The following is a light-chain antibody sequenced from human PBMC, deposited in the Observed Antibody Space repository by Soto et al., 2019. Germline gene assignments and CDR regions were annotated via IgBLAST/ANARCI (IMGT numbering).Light chain of an antibody. CDR3: QQYDNWPRT. CDR2: DAS. CDR1: QSVRSN. Sequence: EEVMTQSPATLSVSPGERATLSCRASQSVRSNLAWYQQNPGQPPRLLIYDASSRATGIPSRFSGSGSGTEFTLTISSLKSEDFAVYYCQQYDNWPRTFGQGTKVDIK. V-gene: IGKV3-15*01. J-gene: IGKJ1*01.